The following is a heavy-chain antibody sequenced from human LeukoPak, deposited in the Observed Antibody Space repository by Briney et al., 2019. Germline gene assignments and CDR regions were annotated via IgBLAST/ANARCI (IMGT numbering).Heavy chain of an antibody. CDR1: GGSFSGYY. CDR2: INHSGST. CDR3: ARAVRADIVVVPAATYNWFDP. Sequence: SETLSLTCAVYGGSFSGYYWSWTRQPPGKGLEWIGEINHSGSTNYNPSLKSRVTISVDTSKNQFSLKLSSVTAADTAVYYCARAVRADIVVVPAATYNWFDPWGQGTLVTVSS. D-gene: IGHD2-2*01. V-gene: IGHV4-34*01. J-gene: IGHJ5*02.